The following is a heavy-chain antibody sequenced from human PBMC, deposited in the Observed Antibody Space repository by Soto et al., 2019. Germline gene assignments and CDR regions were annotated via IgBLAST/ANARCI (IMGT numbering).Heavy chain of an antibody. CDR2: VSAFNGNT. CDR1: GYTFNTYA. D-gene: IGHD6-13*01. V-gene: IGHV1-18*01. J-gene: IGHJ6*02. Sequence: ASVKVSCKASGYTFNTYAISCVRQSPFQWLEWMGWVSAFNGNTNYAQNLQGRVTMTTDTSTSTAYMEVRSLRSDDTAVYYCAREDPYSSPPRGYYYGMDVWGQGTTVTVSS. CDR3: AREDPYSSPPRGYYYGMDV.